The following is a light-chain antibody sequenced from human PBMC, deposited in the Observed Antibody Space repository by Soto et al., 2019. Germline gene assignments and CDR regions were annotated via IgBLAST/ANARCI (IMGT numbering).Light chain of an antibody. Sequence: QLVLTQSPSASASLGASVKLTCTLSSRHNTNAIAWHQQQPKKGPRFLMKVNSDGSHFKGDGIPDRFSGSSSGAERYLTISSLQSEDEADYYCQAWATGIHIFGGGTMVTVL. CDR3: QAWATGIHI. CDR1: SRHNTNA. CDR2: VNSDGSH. V-gene: IGLV4-69*01. J-gene: IGLJ2*01.